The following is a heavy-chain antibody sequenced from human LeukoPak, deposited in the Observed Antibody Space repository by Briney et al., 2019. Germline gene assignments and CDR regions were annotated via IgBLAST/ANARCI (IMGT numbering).Heavy chain of an antibody. D-gene: IGHD6-6*01. CDR1: GFTFSRYW. V-gene: IGHV3-7*01. CDR3: ARGTDSSPGIDY. J-gene: IGHJ4*02. Sequence: HPGGSLRLSCAASGFTFSRYWMTWVRQAPGKGLEWVANINQDGSEKYYVDSVKGRFTISRDNGKNSRILQMNSLRVEDTAIYYCARGTDSSPGIDYWGQGTLVTVSS. CDR2: INQDGSEK.